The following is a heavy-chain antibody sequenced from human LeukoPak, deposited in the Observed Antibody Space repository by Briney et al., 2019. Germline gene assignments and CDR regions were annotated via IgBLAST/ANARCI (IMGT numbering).Heavy chain of an antibody. Sequence: ASVKVSCKASGGTFSSYAISWVRQAPGQGLEWMGGIIPIFGTANYAQKFQGRVTITADKSTSTAYMELSSLRSEDTAVYYCGRASDGEYSSLYWGQGTLVTVSS. V-gene: IGHV1-69*06. CDR1: GGTFSSYA. D-gene: IGHD6-6*01. CDR2: IIPIFGTA. CDR3: GRASDGEYSSLY. J-gene: IGHJ4*02.